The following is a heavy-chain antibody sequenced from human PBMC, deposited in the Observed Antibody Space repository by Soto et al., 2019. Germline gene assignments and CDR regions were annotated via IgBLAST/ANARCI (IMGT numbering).Heavy chain of an antibody. CDR3: ARVADCTYSSNCNGRAAFDM. CDR2: INRDGSTI. CDR1: GFTLSSHW. V-gene: IGHV3-74*01. Sequence: EVQLVESGGGLAQPGGSLRLSCAASGFTLSSHWMHWVRQAPGKGLVWVSRINRDGSTINYDDSVRGRYTISRDNAKNKLSQQMNSLRAEDTAVYYCARVADCTYSSNCNGRAAFDMWGQGTMVTVSS. D-gene: IGHD6-13*01. J-gene: IGHJ3*02.